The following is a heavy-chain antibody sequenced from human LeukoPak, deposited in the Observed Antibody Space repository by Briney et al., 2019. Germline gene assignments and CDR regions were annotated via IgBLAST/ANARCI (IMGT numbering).Heavy chain of an antibody. CDR2: INHSGST. D-gene: IGHD4-4*01. J-gene: IGHJ4*02. V-gene: IGHV4-34*01. CDR3: ARQYYSNYVDY. CDR1: GGSFSGYY. Sequence: PSETLSLTCGVYGGSFSGYYWSWIRQPPGKGLEWIGEINHSGSTNYNPSLKSRVTISVDTSKNQLSLKLSSVTAADTAVYHCARQYYSNYVDYWGQGTLVTVSS.